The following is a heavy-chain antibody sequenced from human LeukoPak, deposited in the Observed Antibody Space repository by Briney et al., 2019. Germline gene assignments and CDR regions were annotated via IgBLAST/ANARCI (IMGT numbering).Heavy chain of an antibody. CDR3: ARVFGILTGYYFDY. CDR1: GYTFTGYY. Sequence: ASVKVSCKASGYTFTGYYMHWVRQAPGQGLEWMGWINPNGGGTNYAQKFQGRVTMTRDTSISTAYMELSRLRSDDTAVYYCARVFGILTGYYFDYWGQGTLVTVSS. CDR2: INPNGGGT. D-gene: IGHD3-9*01. V-gene: IGHV1-2*02. J-gene: IGHJ4*02.